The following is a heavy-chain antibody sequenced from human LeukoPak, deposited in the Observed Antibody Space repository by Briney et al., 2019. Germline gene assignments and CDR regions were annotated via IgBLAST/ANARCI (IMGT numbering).Heavy chain of an antibody. CDR2: INHSGST. Sequence: PSETLSLTCAVYGGSFSGYYWSWIRQPPGKGLEWIGEINHSGSTNYNPSLKSRVTISVDTSKNQFSLKLSSVTAADTAVYYCAGPVGATVFDIWGQGTMVTVSS. V-gene: IGHV4-34*01. J-gene: IGHJ3*02. CDR3: AGPVGATVFDI. CDR1: GGSFSGYY. D-gene: IGHD1-26*01.